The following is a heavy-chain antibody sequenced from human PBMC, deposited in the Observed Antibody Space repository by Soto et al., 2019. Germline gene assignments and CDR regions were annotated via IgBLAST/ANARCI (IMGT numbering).Heavy chain of an antibody. V-gene: IGHV3-23*01. J-gene: IGHJ6*02. CDR1: GFTFNNNA. Sequence: VQLLESGGRLVQPGGSLGLSCAASGFTFNNNAMSWVRQAPGKGLEWVSAISYSGDRTFYADSAKGRFTISRDNSKNTLYLEMKSLRAEDTAIYYCAKVTIEVPAPGTAVWGQGTTVTVSS. CDR2: ISYSGDRT. CDR3: AKVTIEVPAPGTAV. D-gene: IGHD6-13*01.